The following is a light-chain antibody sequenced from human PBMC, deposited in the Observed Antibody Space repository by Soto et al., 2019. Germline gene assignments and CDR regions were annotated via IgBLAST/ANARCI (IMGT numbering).Light chain of an antibody. V-gene: IGKV3-20*01. CDR1: QSVSSNY. CDR3: QKYGSAFT. J-gene: IGKJ3*01. CDR2: AAS. Sequence: EIVLTQSPGTLSLSPGERATLSCRASQSVSSNYLAWYQHKPGQGPRLLIYAASSRATGIPDRFSGSGSGTDFTLTISRLEPEDFALYYCQKYGSAFTFGXG.